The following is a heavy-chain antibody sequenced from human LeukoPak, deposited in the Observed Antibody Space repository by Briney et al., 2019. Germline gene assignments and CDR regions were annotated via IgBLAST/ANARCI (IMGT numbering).Heavy chain of an antibody. J-gene: IGHJ3*02. CDR2: IKKDGNEK. V-gene: IGHV3-7*04. CDR1: GFTFSSYW. Sequence: GGSLRLSCAASGFTFSSYWMSWVCQAPGKGLEWVANIKKDGNEKYYVDSVKGRFTISRDNAKNSLYLQMNSLRAEDTAVYYCATEKGYAFDIWGQGTMVTVSS. CDR3: ATEKGYAFDI.